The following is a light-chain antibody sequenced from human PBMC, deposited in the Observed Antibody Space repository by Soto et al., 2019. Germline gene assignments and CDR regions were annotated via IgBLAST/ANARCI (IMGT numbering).Light chain of an antibody. J-gene: IGKJ4*01. CDR1: QSVGSK. CDR3: QQYNNRPPLT. CDR2: DAF. V-gene: IGKV3-15*01. Sequence: EVVMTQSPATLSVSPGERATLSCRASQSVGSKLAWYQQKPGQAPRLLIFDAFTRATGIPARFSGSGSGTEFTLFISSLQSEDFAVYYCQQYNNRPPLTFGGGTKVDIK.